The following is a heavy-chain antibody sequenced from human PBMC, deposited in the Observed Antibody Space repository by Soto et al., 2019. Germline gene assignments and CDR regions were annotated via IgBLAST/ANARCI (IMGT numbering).Heavy chain of an antibody. V-gene: IGHV4-59*08. Sequence: SETLSLTCTVSGGSISRYYWSWFRQSPGKRMEWIGYVHHSWGSSYNPSLQSRVAISLDTSKSQFSLKVTSVTATDTAVYYCARQGFGPLNGLVDVWGQGTTVTVSS. J-gene: IGHJ6*02. CDR3: ARQGFGPLNGLVDV. CDR1: GGSISRYY. CDR2: VHHSWGS. D-gene: IGHD3-10*01.